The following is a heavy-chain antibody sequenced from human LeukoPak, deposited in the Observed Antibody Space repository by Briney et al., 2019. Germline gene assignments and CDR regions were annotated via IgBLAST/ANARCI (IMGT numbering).Heavy chain of an antibody. CDR1: GYSISRGYS. V-gene: IGHV4-38-2*02. D-gene: IGHD1-14*01. CDR3: AREVAGTPFIDY. J-gene: IGHJ4*02. CDR2: IYHSGST. Sequence: PSETLSLTCTVSGYSISRGYSWGWIRQPPGKGLEWIGNIYHSGSTNYSPSLKSRVTISVDTSKNQFSLKLSSVTAADTAVYYCAREVAGTPFIDYWGQGTLVTVSS.